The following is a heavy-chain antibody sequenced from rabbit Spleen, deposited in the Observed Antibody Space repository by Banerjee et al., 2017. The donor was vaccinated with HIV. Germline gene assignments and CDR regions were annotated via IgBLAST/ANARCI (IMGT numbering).Heavy chain of an antibody. Sequence: QEQLVESGGDLVKPGASLTLTCKASGFDLSSSYWICWVRQAPGKGLEWIACIYTGSGNTRYASWVNGRFSISKTSSTTVTLQLTSLTAADTATYFCARDAYSGSAGYGLDLWGPGTLVTVS. V-gene: IGHV1S45*01. CDR1: GFDLSSSYW. CDR2: IYTGSGNT. CDR3: ARDAYSGSAGYGLDL. D-gene: IGHD1-1*01. J-gene: IGHJ4*01.